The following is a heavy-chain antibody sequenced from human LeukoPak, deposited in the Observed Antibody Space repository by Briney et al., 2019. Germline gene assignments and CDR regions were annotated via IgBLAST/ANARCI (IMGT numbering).Heavy chain of an antibody. V-gene: IGHV1-2*02. CDR1: GYTFTDYY. CDR2: INPNSGGT. CDR3: ARSYNWNYFYCYYMEV. Sequence: ASVKVSCKASGYTFTDYYMHWVRQAPGQGLEWMGWINPNSGGTNYAQKFQGRVTMTRDTSISTAYMELSRLRSDDTAVYYCARSYNWNYFYCYYMEVLGKGSTVTVSS. J-gene: IGHJ6*03. D-gene: IGHD1-20*01.